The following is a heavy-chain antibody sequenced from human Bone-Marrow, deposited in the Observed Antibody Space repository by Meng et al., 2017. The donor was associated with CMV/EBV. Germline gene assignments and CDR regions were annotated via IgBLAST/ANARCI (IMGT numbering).Heavy chain of an antibody. V-gene: IGHV1-18*01. CDR2: INTYNGNT. Sequence: ASVKVSCKASGYTFNTHSINWVRQAPGQGLEWMGWINTYNGNTKFAQKFQGRVTLTTDTSTSTAYMELRSLRSDDTAVYYCARDNGVGANLDYWGQGTLVTVSS. J-gene: IGHJ4*02. CDR3: ARDNGVGANLDY. D-gene: IGHD1-26*01. CDR1: GYTFNTHS.